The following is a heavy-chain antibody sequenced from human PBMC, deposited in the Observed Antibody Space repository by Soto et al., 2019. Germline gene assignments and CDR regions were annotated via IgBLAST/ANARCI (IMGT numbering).Heavy chain of an antibody. CDR1: GGSISSGGYS. CDR2: IYHIVT. CDR3: ASGRPFDY. V-gene: IGHV4-30-2*01. J-gene: IGHJ4*02. Sequence: QLQLQESGSGLVKPSQTLSLTCAVSGGSISSGGYSWSWIRQPPGKGLEWIGYIYHIVTYYNPSLKSRVTISVARSKNHFSLKLGSGTAADAAVYSCASGRPFDYWGQGTLVTVSS.